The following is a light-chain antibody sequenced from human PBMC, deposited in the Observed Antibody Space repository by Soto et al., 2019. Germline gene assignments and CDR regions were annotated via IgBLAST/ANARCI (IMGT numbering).Light chain of an antibody. CDR3: QVWNSFGDHVV. V-gene: IGLV3-21*02. CDR2: DDS. J-gene: IGLJ2*01. CDR1: TVGSKS. Sequence: SYELTQTPSVSVAPGQTARLTCGGDTVGSKSIHWYQQKAGQAPVLVVYDDSDRPSGIPKRFSGSNSENMATLTISRVEAGDEADYYCQVWNSFGDHVVFGGGTKLTVL.